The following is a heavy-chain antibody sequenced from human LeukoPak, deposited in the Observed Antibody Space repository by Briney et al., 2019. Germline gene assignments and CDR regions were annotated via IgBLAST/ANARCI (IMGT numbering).Heavy chain of an antibody. D-gene: IGHD6-19*01. Sequence: GGSLRLSCAASGFTFSSYAMSWVRQAPGKGREWIGFISGGTTEYAASVKGRFIISRDDSTSIAYLQMNSLTTEDTAVYYCSRGSGWLSVYWGQGTLVTVSS. V-gene: IGHV3-49*04. CDR3: SRGSGWLSVY. J-gene: IGHJ4*02. CDR1: GFTFSSYA. CDR2: ISGGTT.